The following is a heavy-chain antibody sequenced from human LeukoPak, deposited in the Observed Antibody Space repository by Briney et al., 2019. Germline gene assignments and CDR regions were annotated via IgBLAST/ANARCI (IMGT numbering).Heavy chain of an antibody. CDR1: GYTFTSYY. CDR2: INPSGGST. J-gene: IGHJ6*02. CDR3: ARVSIGQLWLLGYYYGMDV. Sequence: ASVKVSCKAPGYTFTSYYMHWVRQAPGQGLEWMGIINPSGGSTSYAQKFQGRVTMTRDTSTSTVYMELSSLRSEDTAVYYCARVSIGQLWLLGYYYGMDVWGQGTTVTVSS. D-gene: IGHD5-18*01. V-gene: IGHV1-46*01.